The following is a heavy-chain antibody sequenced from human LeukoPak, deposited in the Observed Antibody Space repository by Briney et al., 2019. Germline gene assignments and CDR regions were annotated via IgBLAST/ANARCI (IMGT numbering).Heavy chain of an antibody. J-gene: IGHJ4*02. CDR3: ARHSYYDSSGYRFDY. Sequence: KASETLSLTCTVSGGSISSYYWSWIRQPPGKGLEWIGYIYYSGSTNYNPSLKSRVTISVDTSKNQFSLNLSSVPAADTAVYYCARHSYYDSSGYRFDYWGQGTLVTVSS. CDR1: GGSISSYY. CDR2: IYYSGST. V-gene: IGHV4-59*08. D-gene: IGHD3-22*01.